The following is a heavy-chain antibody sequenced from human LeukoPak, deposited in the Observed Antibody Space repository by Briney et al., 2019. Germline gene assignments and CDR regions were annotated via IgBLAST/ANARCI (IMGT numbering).Heavy chain of an antibody. V-gene: IGHV3-48*01. CDR3: ARVRYDGTGYYSIFDY. D-gene: IGHD3-22*01. CDR2: INPSGNSI. Sequence: HPGGSLRLSCEGSGFIFSSYSMNWVRQAPGKGLEWVSHINPSGNSIYYADSVKDRFTISRDNAKASLFLQMNSLRAEDTAVYYCARVRYDGTGYYSIFDYWGQGTLVTVSS. J-gene: IGHJ4*02. CDR1: GFIFSSYS.